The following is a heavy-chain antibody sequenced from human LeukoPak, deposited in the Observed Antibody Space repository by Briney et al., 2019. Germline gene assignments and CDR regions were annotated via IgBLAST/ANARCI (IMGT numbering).Heavy chain of an antibody. CDR1: GFTFTEYS. Sequence: GGSLRLSCAASGFTFTEYSIIWVRQAPGEGLEWVTFISDISDRSSTIHYADSVKGRFTISRDNAERSVYLQMNSLRADDTAVYYCARVRGPTLKTCYMDVWGTGTTVTVSS. J-gene: IGHJ6*03. CDR2: ISDRSSTI. V-gene: IGHV3-48*04. D-gene: IGHD3-10*01. CDR3: ARVRGPTLKTCYMDV.